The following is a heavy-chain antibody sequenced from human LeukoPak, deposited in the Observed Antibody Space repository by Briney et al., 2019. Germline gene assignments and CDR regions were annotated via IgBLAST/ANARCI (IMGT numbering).Heavy chain of an antibody. V-gene: IGHV4-39*01. J-gene: IGHJ4*02. CDR2: IYYTGSA. CDR1: GDSISSNTYY. Sequence: SETLSLTCTVYGDSISSNTYYWGWIRQPPGKELEWIGSIYYTGSAYYNPSLKSRVTMSVDTSKNQFSLKLNSVTATDTAVYYCARLPSGGYDLDYWGQGTLVTVSS. D-gene: IGHD5-12*01. CDR3: ARLPSGGYDLDY.